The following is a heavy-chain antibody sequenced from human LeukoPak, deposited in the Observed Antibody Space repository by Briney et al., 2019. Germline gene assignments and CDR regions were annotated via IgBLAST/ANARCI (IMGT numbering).Heavy chain of an antibody. CDR1: GGSISSYY. V-gene: IGHV4-59*08. CDR3: ACGSGSYFLYFDY. Sequence: ASETLSLTCTVSGGSISSYYWSWIRQPPGKGLEWIGYIYYSGSTNYNPSLKSRVTISVDTSKNQFSLKLSSVTAADTAVYYCACGSGSYFLYFDYWGQGTLVTVSS. J-gene: IGHJ4*02. CDR2: IYYSGST. D-gene: IGHD3-10*01.